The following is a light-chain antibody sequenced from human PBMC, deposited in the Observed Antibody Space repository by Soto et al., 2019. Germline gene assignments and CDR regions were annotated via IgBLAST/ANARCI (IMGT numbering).Light chain of an antibody. CDR2: EAS. CDR1: QTISSW. V-gene: IGKV1-5*03. Sequence: EIQMTQYPSTLSGSVGDRSTSTGRASQTISSWLAWYQQKPGKAPKLLIYEASTLKSGVPSRFSGSGSGTEFTPTISSLQPDDFATYYCLQYHTYRTVGQGTKVDIK. J-gene: IGKJ1*01. CDR3: LQYHTYRT.